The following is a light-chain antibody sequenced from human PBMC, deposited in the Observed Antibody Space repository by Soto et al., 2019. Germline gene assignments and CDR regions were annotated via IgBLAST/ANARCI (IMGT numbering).Light chain of an antibody. J-gene: IGKJ5*01. CDR3: QQSYSSPIT. CDR2: AAS. Sequence: DLQMTQSPSTLSESVGDRVTITCRASQSISSWLAWYQQKPGKAPKLLIYAASSLQSGVPSRFSGSGSGTDFTLTISSLQPEDFTTYDCQQSYSSPITCGQGTRLEIK. V-gene: IGKV1-39*01. CDR1: QSISSW.